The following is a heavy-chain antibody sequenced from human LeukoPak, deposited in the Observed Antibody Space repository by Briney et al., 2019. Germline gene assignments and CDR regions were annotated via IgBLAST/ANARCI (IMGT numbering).Heavy chain of an antibody. D-gene: IGHD3-22*01. CDR1: GGSLSSNYY. CDR3: ATPIDYYDSSGYYN. V-gene: IGHV4-39*01. CDR2: LYYSGST. Sequence: SETLSLTCTVSGGSLSSNYYWGWIRPAPGKGLEWIGSLYYSGSTYYNPSLNSRATISVGTSKNRFSLNLTSVTAADTAIYYCATPIDYYDSSGYYNWGQGTLVTVSS. J-gene: IGHJ4*02.